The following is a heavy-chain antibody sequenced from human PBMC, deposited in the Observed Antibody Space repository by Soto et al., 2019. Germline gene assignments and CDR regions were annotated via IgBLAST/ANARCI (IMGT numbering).Heavy chain of an antibody. V-gene: IGHV3-21*04. Sequence: PGGSLRLSCAASGFTFSSYSMNWVRQAPGKGLEWVSFISTSSSHIYYADSVKGRFTISRDNAKNSLYLQMNSLRAEDTAVYYCARVVIAARSRYYYYMDVWGKGTTVTVSS. J-gene: IGHJ6*03. CDR2: ISTSSSHI. D-gene: IGHD6-13*01. CDR1: GFTFSSYS. CDR3: ARVVIAARSRYYYYMDV.